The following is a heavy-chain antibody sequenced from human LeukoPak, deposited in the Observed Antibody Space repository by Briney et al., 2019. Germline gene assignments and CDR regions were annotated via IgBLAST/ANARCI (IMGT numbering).Heavy chain of an antibody. CDR1: GFTFSSYE. D-gene: IGHD3-22*01. CDR3: AKGGSPLYDSSGYYAAE. J-gene: IGHJ4*02. CDR2: ISSSGSTI. V-gene: IGHV3-48*03. Sequence: PGGSLRLSCAASGFTFSSYEMNWVRQAPGKGLEWVSYISSSGSTIYYADSVKGRFTISRDNAKNSLYLQMNSLRAEDTAVYYCAKGGSPLYDSSGYYAAEWGQGTLVTVSS.